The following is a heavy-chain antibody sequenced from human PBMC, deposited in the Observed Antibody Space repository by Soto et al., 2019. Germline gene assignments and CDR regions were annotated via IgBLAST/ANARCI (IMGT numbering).Heavy chain of an antibody. D-gene: IGHD2-8*01. CDR3: VKEVLDGARNHWFDP. J-gene: IGHJ5*02. Sequence: GGSLRLSCAASGFTLSTYGMSWLRQAPGKGLEWVSAISGTTYYADSVKGRFTIFRDNSKNTLYLQMNSLRAEDTAVYYCVKEVLDGARNHWFDPWGQGGLVTVSS. V-gene: IGHV3-23*01. CDR2: ISGTT. CDR1: GFTLSTYG.